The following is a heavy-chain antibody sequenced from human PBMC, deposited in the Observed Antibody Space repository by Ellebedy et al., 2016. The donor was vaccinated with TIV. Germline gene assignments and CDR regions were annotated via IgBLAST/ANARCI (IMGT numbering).Heavy chain of an antibody. CDR3: AKFRRNFYYYDMEV. D-gene: IGHD4-11*01. J-gene: IGHJ6*02. Sequence: GGSLRLSXAASGFTFTYQAMTWVRQAPGKGLEWVASISGNGDATHYADSMKGRFTISRDNSKNTLYLQMNSLRAEDTAVYYCAKFRRNFYYYDMEVWGQGTTVTVSS. CDR1: GFTFTYQA. CDR2: ISGNGDAT. V-gene: IGHV3-23*01.